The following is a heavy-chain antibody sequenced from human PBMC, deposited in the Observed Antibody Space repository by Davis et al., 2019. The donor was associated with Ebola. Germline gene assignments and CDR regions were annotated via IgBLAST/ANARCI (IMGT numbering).Heavy chain of an antibody. V-gene: IGHV3-74*01. D-gene: IGHD6-25*01. Sequence: PGGSLRLSCAASGFTFSSYWMHWVRQAPGKGLVWVSRFNSDGTSTSYADSVKGRFTISRDNAKNTLYLQMNSLRAEDTAVYYCARHAAPYGMDVWGQGTTVTVSS. CDR1: GFTFSSYW. J-gene: IGHJ6*02. CDR3: ARHAAPYGMDV. CDR2: FNSDGTST.